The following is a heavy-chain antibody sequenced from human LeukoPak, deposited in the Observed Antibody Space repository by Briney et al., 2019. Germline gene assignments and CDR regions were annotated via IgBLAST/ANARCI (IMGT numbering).Heavy chain of an antibody. CDR1: GGSISSGDYY. J-gene: IGHJ5*02. CDR2: IYYSGTT. CDR3: ARAVQASLQPRFDP. V-gene: IGHV4-30-4*01. Sequence: SETLSLTCTVSGGSISSGDYYWSWIRQPPGEGLEWIGYIYYSGTTYYNPSLKSRVTISVDTSKNQFSLNLGSVTATDTAVYYCARAVQASLQPRFDPWGQGTLVTVSS. D-gene: IGHD1-1*01.